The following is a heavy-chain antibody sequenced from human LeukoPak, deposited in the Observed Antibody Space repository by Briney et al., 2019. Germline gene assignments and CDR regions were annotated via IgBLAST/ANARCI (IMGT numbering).Heavy chain of an antibody. V-gene: IGHV1-18*01. J-gene: IGHJ4*02. CDR1: GYTFTRSG. D-gene: IGHD6-19*01. CDR3: ARGEVGSGWGFDY. Sequence: GASVKVSCKASGYTFTRSGISWVRQAPGQGLEWMGWINNYNGNIDYAQKFQGRVTMTTDTSTSTAYMELRSLRSDDTAVYYCARGEVGSGWGFDYWGQGTLVTVPS. CDR2: INNYNGNI.